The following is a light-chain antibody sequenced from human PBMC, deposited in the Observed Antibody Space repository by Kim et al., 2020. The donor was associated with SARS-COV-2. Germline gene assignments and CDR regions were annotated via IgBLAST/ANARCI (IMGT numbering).Light chain of an antibody. CDR3: NSRDSSPNHLGA. Sequence: SYELTQDPTVSVALGQTVRITCQGDSLRSYYASWYQQKPGQAPVLVIYGKNNRPSGIPDRFSGSTSGNTASLTITGAQAEDEADYYCNSRDSSPNHLGAFGGGTQLTVL. V-gene: IGLV3-19*01. CDR1: SLRSYY. J-gene: IGLJ2*01. CDR2: GKN.